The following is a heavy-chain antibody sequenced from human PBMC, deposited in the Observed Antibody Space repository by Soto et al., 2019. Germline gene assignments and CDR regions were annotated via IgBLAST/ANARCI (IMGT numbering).Heavy chain of an antibody. D-gene: IGHD3-22*01. J-gene: IGHJ4*02. CDR2: ISGSGGNT. CDR3: AKGVRNNYDSDGQGLLDY. CDR1: GFAFWTYA. V-gene: IGHV3-23*01. Sequence: EVHLLESGGGSIQPGGSLRLSCAASGFAFWTYAMNWGRQAPGKGLEWVSAISGSGGNTYYADSVKGRFTISRDNSKNTLYLHLSGLRAEDTAIYYCAKGVRNNYDSDGQGLLDYWGQGTRVTVSS.